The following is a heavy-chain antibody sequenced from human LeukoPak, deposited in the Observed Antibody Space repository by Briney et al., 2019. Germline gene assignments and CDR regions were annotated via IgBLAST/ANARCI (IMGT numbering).Heavy chain of an antibody. D-gene: IGHD2/OR15-2a*01. CDR2: IYASGST. J-gene: IGHJ5*01. Sequence: SETLSLTCTISGGSISNYYWSWLRQPAGKGLEWIGRIYASGSTNYNPSLKSRVTMSVDTSKNQFSLKLSSVTAADTAVYYCARGGGAYLRFDHWGQGTLVTVSS. V-gene: IGHV4-4*07. CDR1: GGSISNYY. CDR3: ARGGGAYLRFDH.